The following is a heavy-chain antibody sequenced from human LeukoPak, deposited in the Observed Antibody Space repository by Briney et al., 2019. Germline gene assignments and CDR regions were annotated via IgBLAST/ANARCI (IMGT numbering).Heavy chain of an antibody. D-gene: IGHD6-19*01. Sequence: PGGPLTLSCGASVYTFSSYPMICLPHAPGGAGVGVLAIWGREDRIYCADSVKRRFTISRDNARNSLYLQLNSLRAEDTALYYCAKDLMAGAGNEGASDIWGQGTMVTASS. CDR1: VYTFSSYP. V-gene: IGHV3-23*01. CDR2: IWGREDRI. J-gene: IGHJ3*02. CDR3: AKDLMAGAGNEGASDI.